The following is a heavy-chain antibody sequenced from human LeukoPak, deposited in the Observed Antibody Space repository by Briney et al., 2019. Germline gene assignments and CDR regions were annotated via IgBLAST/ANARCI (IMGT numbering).Heavy chain of an antibody. J-gene: IGHJ4*02. V-gene: IGHV5-51*01. CDR1: GCSFTSYW. D-gene: IGHD2-2*01. CDR2: IYPGDSDT. Sequence: GESLKISCKGSGCSFTSYWIGWVRQTPGKGLEWMGIIYPGDSDTRYSPSFQGQVTISADKSISTAYLQWSSLKASDTAMYYCGKVPASIEEQLSFDYWGQPTLVTVPS. CDR3: GKVPASIEEQLSFDY.